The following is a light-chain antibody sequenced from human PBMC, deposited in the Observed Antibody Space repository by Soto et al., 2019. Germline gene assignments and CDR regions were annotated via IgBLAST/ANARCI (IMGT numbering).Light chain of an antibody. CDR3: LQHNSYPYT. V-gene: IGKV1-17*01. J-gene: IGKJ2*01. Sequence: DIPMTQSPSSLSASVGDRVTITCRASQGIGNDLGWYQQKPGKAPRRLIYAASGLQDGVPSRFSGSASGTEFTLTISSLQPEDFATYYCLQHNSYPYTFGQGTKLEIK. CDR1: QGIGND. CDR2: AAS.